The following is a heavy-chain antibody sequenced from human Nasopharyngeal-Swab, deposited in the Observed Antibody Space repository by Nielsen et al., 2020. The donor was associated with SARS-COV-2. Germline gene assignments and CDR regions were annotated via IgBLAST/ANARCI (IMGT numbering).Heavy chain of an antibody. D-gene: IGHD3-22*01. CDR2: INHSGST. Sequence: SETLSLTCAVYGGSFSGYYWSWIRQPPGKGLEWIGEINHSGSTNYNPSLKSRVTISVDTSKNQFSLKLSSVTAADTAVYYCARSQKGYYYDSSGYFYWGQGILVTVSS. J-gene: IGHJ4*02. CDR3: ARSQKGYYYDSSGYFY. V-gene: IGHV4-34*01. CDR1: GGSFSGYY.